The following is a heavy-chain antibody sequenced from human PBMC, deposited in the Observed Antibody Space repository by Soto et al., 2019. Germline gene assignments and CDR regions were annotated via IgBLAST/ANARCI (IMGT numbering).Heavy chain of an antibody. D-gene: IGHD4-17*01. CDR2: ISAYNGNT. CDR1: GYTFTSYG. Sequence: ASVKLSCKASGYTFTSYGISCVRQAPGQGLEWMGWISAYNGNTNYAQKLQGRVTMTTDTSTSTAYMELRSLRSDDTAVYYCARDSGMDYGEAPDYWGQGARVTVSS. V-gene: IGHV1-18*01. CDR3: ARDSGMDYGEAPDY. J-gene: IGHJ4*02.